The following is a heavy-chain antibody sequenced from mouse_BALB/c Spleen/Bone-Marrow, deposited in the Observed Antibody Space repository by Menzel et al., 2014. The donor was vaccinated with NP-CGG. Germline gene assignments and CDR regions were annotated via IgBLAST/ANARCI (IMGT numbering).Heavy chain of an antibody. D-gene: IGHD2-2*01. CDR3: ARYGYDYFDY. Sequence: EVKVEESGGGLVQPGGSLRLSCATSGFTFTDYYMSWVRQPPGKALEWLGFIRNKANGYTTEYSASVKGRFTISRDNSQSILYLQMNTLRAEDSATYYCARYGYDYFDYWGQGTTLTVSS. CDR1: GFTFTDYY. V-gene: IGHV7-3*02. CDR2: IRNKANGYTT. J-gene: IGHJ2*01.